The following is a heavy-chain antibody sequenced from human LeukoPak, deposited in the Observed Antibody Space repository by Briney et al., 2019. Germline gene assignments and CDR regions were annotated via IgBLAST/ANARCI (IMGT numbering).Heavy chain of an antibody. D-gene: IGHD3-10*01. Sequence: ASVKVSCKASGYTFTSYGISWVRQAPGQGLEWMGWISAYNGNTNYAQKLQGRVTMTTDTSTSTAYMELRSLRSDDTAVYYCARDSNGYYYGSGSYYISSSTRPPIGLIDYWGQGTLVTVSS. V-gene: IGHV1-18*01. CDR2: ISAYNGNT. J-gene: IGHJ4*02. CDR1: GYTFTSYG. CDR3: ARDSNGYYYGSGSYYISSSTRPPIGLIDY.